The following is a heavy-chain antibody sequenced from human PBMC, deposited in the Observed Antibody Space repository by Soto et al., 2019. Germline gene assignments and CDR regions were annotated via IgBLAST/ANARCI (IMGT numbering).Heavy chain of an antibody. V-gene: IGHV1-18*01. CDR2: ISAYNGNT. D-gene: IGHD3-9*01. Sequence: ASVKVSCKASGYTFTSYGISWLRQAPGQGLEWMGWISAYNGNTNYAQKLQGRVTMTTDTSTSTAYMELRSLRSGDTAVYYCARVTGDILTGSGAFDIWGQGTMVTVSS. J-gene: IGHJ3*02. CDR1: GYTFTSYG. CDR3: ARVTGDILTGSGAFDI.